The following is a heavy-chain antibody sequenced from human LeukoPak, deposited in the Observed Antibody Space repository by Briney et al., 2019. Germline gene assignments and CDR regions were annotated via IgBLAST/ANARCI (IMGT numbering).Heavy chain of an antibody. V-gene: IGHV1-8*01. J-gene: IGHJ6*03. Sequence: ASAKVSCKASGYTFTSYDINWVRQATGQGLEWMGWMNHKNGNTGYAQKFQGRVTMTKNTSITTAYMDLSSLRSEDTAVYYCARALSWTTESYYYMDVWGKGTTVTAS. CDR1: GYTFTSYD. D-gene: IGHD3/OR15-3a*01. CDR2: MNHKNGNT. CDR3: ARALSWTTESYYYMDV.